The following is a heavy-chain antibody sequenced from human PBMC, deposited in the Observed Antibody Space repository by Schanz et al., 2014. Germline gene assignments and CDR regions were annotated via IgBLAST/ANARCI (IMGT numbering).Heavy chain of an antibody. D-gene: IGHD1-1*01. J-gene: IGHJ4*02. V-gene: IGHV3-66*01. CDR1: GFNVGNNY. Sequence: EVQLVESGGGLVQPGGSLRLSCEASGFNVGNNYMSWVRQPPGKGLECISIIYSRGRTFHADSVKGRFTISRDNSKYTLYLQMNSLRAEDTAVYYCVKLPGATGTTSHFDYWGQGTLVTVSS. CDR2: IYSRGRT. CDR3: VKLPGATGTTSHFDY.